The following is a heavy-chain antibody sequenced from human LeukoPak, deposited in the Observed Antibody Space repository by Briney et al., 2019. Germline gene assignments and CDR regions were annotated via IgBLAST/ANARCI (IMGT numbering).Heavy chain of an antibody. V-gene: IGHV3-21*01. CDR3: GRMWEQQLETGDY. Sequence: GGSLRLSCAASGFTFSSYSMNWVRQAPGQGLAWVSSISSSSSYIYYADSVKGQFTISRDNAKNSLYLEMNSLRAEGTAVYYCGRMWEQQLETGDYWGQGTLVTVSS. CDR2: ISSSSSYI. D-gene: IGHD6-13*01. J-gene: IGHJ4*02. CDR1: GFTFSSYS.